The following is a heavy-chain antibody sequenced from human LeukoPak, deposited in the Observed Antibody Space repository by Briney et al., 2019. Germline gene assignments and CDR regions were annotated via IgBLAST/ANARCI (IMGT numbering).Heavy chain of an antibody. CDR2: ISGSGGST. V-gene: IGHV3-23*01. J-gene: IGHJ4*02. D-gene: IGHD6-19*01. CDR3: AKVAWRSGWPQYYFDY. CDR1: GFTFSGYA. Sequence: GGSLRLSCAASGFTFSGYAMSWVRQAPGKGLEWVSAISGSGGSTYYADSVKGLFTISRDNSKNTLYLQMNSLRAEDTAVYYCAKVAWRSGWPQYYFDYWGQGTLVTVSS.